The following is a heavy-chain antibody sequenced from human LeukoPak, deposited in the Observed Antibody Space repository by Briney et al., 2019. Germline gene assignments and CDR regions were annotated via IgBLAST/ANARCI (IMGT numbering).Heavy chain of an antibody. Sequence: PRGALRLSCAASGFTFSSYAMSWVRQAPGKGLEWVSAISGSGGSTYYADSVKGRFTISRDNSKNTLYLQMNSLRAEDTAVYYCAKDLSGNPDYWGQGTLVTVSS. V-gene: IGHV3-23*01. J-gene: IGHJ4*02. D-gene: IGHD4-23*01. CDR1: GFTFSSYA. CDR2: ISGSGGST. CDR3: AKDLSGNPDY.